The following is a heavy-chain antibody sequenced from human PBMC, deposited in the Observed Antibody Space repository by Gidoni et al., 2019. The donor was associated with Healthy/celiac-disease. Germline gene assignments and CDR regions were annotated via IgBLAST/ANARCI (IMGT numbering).Heavy chain of an antibody. Sequence: EVQLVESGGGLVKPGGSLRLSCAASGFTFSSYSMNWVRQAPGKGLEWVSSISSSSSYIYYADSVKGRFTISRDNAKNSLYLQMNSLRAEDTAVYYCARDRAPTSLTGTTSPNWFDPWGQGTLVTVSS. V-gene: IGHV3-21*01. CDR3: ARDRAPTSLTGTTSPNWFDP. CDR1: GFTFSSYS. J-gene: IGHJ5*02. CDR2: ISSSSSYI. D-gene: IGHD1-7*01.